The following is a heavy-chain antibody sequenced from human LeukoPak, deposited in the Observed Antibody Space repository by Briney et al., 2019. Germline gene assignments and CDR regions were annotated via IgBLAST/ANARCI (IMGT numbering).Heavy chain of an antibody. J-gene: IGHJ4*02. Sequence: PGGSLRLSCVASGLTVSRHYMTWVRQAPGKGLEWLSVISTGGSTNYADSVKGRFTISRDNSKNILYLQMNSLRAEDTAVYYCATEVWRGSSRTFDSWGQGTLVTVSS. D-gene: IGHD6-13*01. CDR3: ATEVWRGSSRTFDS. CDR2: ISTGGST. V-gene: IGHV3-53*01. CDR1: GLTVSRHY.